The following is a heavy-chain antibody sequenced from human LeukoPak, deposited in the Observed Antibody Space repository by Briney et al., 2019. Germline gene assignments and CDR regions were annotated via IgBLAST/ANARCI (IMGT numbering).Heavy chain of an antibody. CDR2: ITASGGSA. Sequence: QPGGSLRLSCAASGFTFSSYAMAWVRQPPGRGLEWVSVITASGGSAYYADSVRGRFTISRDNPTNTLNVQMDSLRTEDTALYYCAKGGRRFFSQGGSLDPWGQGTLVTVSS. J-gene: IGHJ5*02. CDR1: GFTFSSYA. V-gene: IGHV3-23*01. CDR3: AKGGRRFFSQGGSLDP. D-gene: IGHD3-3*01.